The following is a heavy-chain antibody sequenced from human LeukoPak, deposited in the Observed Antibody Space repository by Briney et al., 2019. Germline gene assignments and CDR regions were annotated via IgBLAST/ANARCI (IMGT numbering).Heavy chain of an antibody. CDR3: AKGDPYGSGSYPVDY. V-gene: IGHV3-23*01. CDR1: GLTFSNYG. CDR2: ITSGSVQ. D-gene: IGHD3-10*01. Sequence: GRSLRLSCVVSGLTFSNYGMNWDSHAPGKGLEWDSGITSGSVQYSSDSVKGRFTISRDNSKNTLYLQMNSLIPEDTAVYYCAKGDPYGSGSYPVDYWGQGTLVTVSS. J-gene: IGHJ4*02.